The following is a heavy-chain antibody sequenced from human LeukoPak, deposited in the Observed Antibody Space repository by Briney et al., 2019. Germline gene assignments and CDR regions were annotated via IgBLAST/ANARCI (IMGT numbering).Heavy chain of an antibody. Sequence: ASVKVSCKASGGTFSSYAISWVRQAPGQGLEWMGRIIPIFGIANYAQKFQGRVTITADKSTSTAYMELSSLRSEDTAVYYCAKPGRYDYVWGSYRYSDAFDIWGQGTMVTVPS. CDR2: IIPIFGIA. D-gene: IGHD3-16*02. CDR3: AKPGRYDYVWGSYRYSDAFDI. CDR1: GGTFSSYA. J-gene: IGHJ3*02. V-gene: IGHV1-69*04.